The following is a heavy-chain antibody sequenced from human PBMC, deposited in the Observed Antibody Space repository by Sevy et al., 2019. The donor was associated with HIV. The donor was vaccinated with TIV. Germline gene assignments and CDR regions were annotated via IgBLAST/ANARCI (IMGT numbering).Heavy chain of an antibody. V-gene: IGHV3-30-3*01. D-gene: IGHD4-17*01. CDR2: ISYDGSNK. CDR1: GFTFSSYA. CDR3: ARDRVTVTTYRYYYYGMDV. J-gene: IGHJ6*02. Sequence: GGSLRLSCAASGFTFSSYAMHWVRQAPGKGLEWVAVISYDGSNKYYADSVKGRFTISRENSKNTLYLQMNSLRAEDTAMYYGARDRVTVTTYRYYYYGMDVWGQGTTVTVSS.